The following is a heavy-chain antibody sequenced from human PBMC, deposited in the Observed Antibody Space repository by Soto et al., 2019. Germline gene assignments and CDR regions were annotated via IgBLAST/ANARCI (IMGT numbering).Heavy chain of an antibody. D-gene: IGHD3-3*01. CDR1: GFTLSGSA. CDR2: IRSKANSYAT. J-gene: IGHJ4*02. CDR3: TSVDYDFWSGYYGIDY. V-gene: IGHV3-73*01. Sequence: PGGSLRLSCAASGFTLSGSAMHWVRQASGKGLEWVGRIRSKANSYATAYAATVKDRFTISRDDSKNTAYLQMNSLKTEDTAVYYCTSVDYDFWSGYYGIDYWGQGTLVTVSS.